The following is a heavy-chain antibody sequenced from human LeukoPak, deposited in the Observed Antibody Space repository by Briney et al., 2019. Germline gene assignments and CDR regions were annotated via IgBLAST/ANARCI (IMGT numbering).Heavy chain of an antibody. CDR2: ISGSGGST. Sequence: TGGSLRLSCAASGFTFSSYGMSWVRQAPGKGLEWVSAISGSGGSTYYADSVKGRFTISRDSSKNTLYLQMNSLRAEDTAVYYCAKGDVAVTAMNYFDYWGQGTLVTVSS. J-gene: IGHJ4*02. V-gene: IGHV3-23*01. CDR3: AKGDVAVTAMNYFDY. D-gene: IGHD2-21*02. CDR1: GFTFSSYG.